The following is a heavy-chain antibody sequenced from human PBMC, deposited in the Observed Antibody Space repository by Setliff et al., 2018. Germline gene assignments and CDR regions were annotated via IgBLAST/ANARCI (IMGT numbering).Heavy chain of an antibody. CDR3: ARSGSFGMRYWFDY. CDR1: GDSIPKNA. CDR2: LQTYSGHT. Sequence: ASVKVSCKASGDSIPKNAISWVRQAPGQGLEWMGWLQTYSGHTNYAQKFRGRATMTTDTSTRTAYLELRALTSDDTAVYYCARSGSFGMRYWFDYWGQGALVTVSS. J-gene: IGHJ4*02. V-gene: IGHV1-18*01. D-gene: IGHD1-26*01.